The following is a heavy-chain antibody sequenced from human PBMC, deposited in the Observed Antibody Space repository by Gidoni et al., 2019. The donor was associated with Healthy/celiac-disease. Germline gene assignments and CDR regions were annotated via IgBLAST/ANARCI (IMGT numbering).Heavy chain of an antibody. D-gene: IGHD3-3*01. CDR3: ARDGYYDFWSGYLVVPNYYYYYMDV. J-gene: IGHJ6*03. V-gene: IGHV3-21*01. Sequence: EVQLVESGGGLVKPGGSLRLSCAASGFTFRSYSLNWVPEAPGKGLEWVSSISSSSSYIYYADSVKGRFTISRDNAKNSLYLQMNSLRAEDTAVYYCARDGYYDFWSGYLVVPNYYYYYMDVWGKGTTVTVSS. CDR2: ISSSSSYI. CDR1: GFTFRSYS.